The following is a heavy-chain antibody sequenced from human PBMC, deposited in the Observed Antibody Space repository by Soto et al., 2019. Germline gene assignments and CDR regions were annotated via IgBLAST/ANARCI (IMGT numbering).Heavy chain of an antibody. Sequence: PGGSLRLSCAASGFTFRSYWMTWVRQAPGKGLEWVANIKEDGSEKYYVDSVKGRFTISRDNAKNSVYLQMNSLRAEDTAVYYCANLWGSGFWGQGTLVTVSS. CDR3: ANLWGSGF. J-gene: IGHJ4*02. D-gene: IGHD5-12*01. CDR2: IKEDGSEK. V-gene: IGHV3-7*01. CDR1: GFTFRSYW.